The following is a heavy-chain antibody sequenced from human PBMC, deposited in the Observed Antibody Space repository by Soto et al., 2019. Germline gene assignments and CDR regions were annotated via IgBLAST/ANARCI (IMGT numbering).Heavy chain of an antibody. CDR3: ARRVGLLLYQNWFDP. Sequence: SETLSLTCTVSGGSISSSSYYWGWIRQPPGKGLEWIGSIYYSGSTYYNPSLKSRVTISVDTSKNQFSLKLSSVTAADTAVYFCARRVGLLLYQNWFDPWGQGTLVTVSS. J-gene: IGHJ5*02. CDR1: GGSISSSSYY. D-gene: IGHD2-15*01. V-gene: IGHV4-39*01. CDR2: IYYSGST.